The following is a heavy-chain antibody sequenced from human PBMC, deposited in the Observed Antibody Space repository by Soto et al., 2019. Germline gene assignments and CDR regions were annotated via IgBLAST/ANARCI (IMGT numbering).Heavy chain of an antibody. V-gene: IGHV1-69*02. CDR2: IIPILGIA. CDR1: GGTFSSYT. J-gene: IGHJ4*02. Sequence: QVQLVQSGAEVKKPGSSVKVSCKASGGTFSSYTISWVRQAPGQGLEWMGRIIPILGIANYAQKFQGRVTITADKSTSPAYMELSSLRSEDTAVYYCARSVGYCSGGSCSFFEYWGQRNLVTVS. CDR3: ARSVGYCSGGSCSFFEY. D-gene: IGHD2-15*01.